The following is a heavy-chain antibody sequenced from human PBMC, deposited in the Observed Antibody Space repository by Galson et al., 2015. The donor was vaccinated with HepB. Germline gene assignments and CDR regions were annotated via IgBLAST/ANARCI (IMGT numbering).Heavy chain of an antibody. J-gene: IGHJ6*02. CDR2: ISGSGGST. V-gene: IGHV3-23*01. Sequence: SLRLSCAASGFTFSSYAMSWVRQAPGKGLEWVSAISGSGGSTYYADSVKGRFTISRDNSKNTLYLQMNSLRAADTAVYYCAKGGEYCSGGSCTYYYYYDMDVWGQGTTVTVSS. CDR3: AKGGEYCSGGSCTYYYYYDMDV. D-gene: IGHD2-15*01. CDR1: GFTFSSYA.